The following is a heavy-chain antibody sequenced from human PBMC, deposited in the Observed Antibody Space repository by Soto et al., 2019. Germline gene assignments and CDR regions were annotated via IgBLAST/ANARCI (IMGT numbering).Heavy chain of an antibody. CDR1: GYTFTSYA. CDR2: INAGNGNT. D-gene: IGHD1-1*01. V-gene: IGHV1-3*01. J-gene: IGHJ3*02. CDR3: ARRLGTPRTTWGHDAFDI. Sequence: ASVTVSCQASGYTFTSYAMHWVRQAPGQRLEWMGWINAGNGNTKYSQKFQGRVTITRDTSASTAYMELSSLRSEDTAVYYCARRLGTPRTTWGHDAFDIWGQGTMVTVSS.